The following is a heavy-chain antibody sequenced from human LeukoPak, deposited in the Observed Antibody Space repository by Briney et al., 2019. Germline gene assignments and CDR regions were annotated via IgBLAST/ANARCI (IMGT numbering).Heavy chain of an antibody. V-gene: IGHV4-59*01. J-gene: IGHJ6*03. CDR3: ARGFCSGYDPYYYYYYMDV. D-gene: IGHD5-12*01. Sequence: PSETLSLTCTVSGGSISSYYWSWIRQPPGKGLEWIGYIYYSGSTNYNPSLKSRVTISVDTSKNQFSLKLSSVTAADTAVYYCARGFCSGYDPYYYYYYMDVWGKGTTVTVSS. CDR1: GGSISSYY. CDR2: IYYSGST.